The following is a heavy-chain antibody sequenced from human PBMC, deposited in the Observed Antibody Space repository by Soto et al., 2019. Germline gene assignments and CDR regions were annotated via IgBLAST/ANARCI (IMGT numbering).Heavy chain of an antibody. D-gene: IGHD3-10*01. CDR3: AHRLLVWFGGMDAFDI. CDR1: GFSLSTSGVG. V-gene: IGHV2-5*02. J-gene: IGHJ3*02. CDR2: IYWDDDK. Sequence: QITLKESGPRLVKPTQTLTLTCTFSGFSLSTSGVGVGWIRQPPGKALEWLALIYWDDDKRYSPSLKSRLTITKDTSKNQVVLTMTNMDPMGTATYYCAHRLLVWFGGMDAFDIWGQGTMVTVSS.